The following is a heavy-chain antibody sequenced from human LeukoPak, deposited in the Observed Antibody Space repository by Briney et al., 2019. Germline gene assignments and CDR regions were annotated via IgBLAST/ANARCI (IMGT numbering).Heavy chain of an antibody. Sequence: ASVKVSCKASGYTFTGYYMHWVRQAPGQGLEWMGWINPNSGGTNYAQKFQGRVTMTRDTSISTAYMELSRLRSDDTAVYYCARGDSSGYSWYYFEYWGQGTLVTVSS. CDR1: GYTFTGYY. CDR2: INPNSGGT. V-gene: IGHV1-2*02. D-gene: IGHD3-22*01. J-gene: IGHJ4*02. CDR3: ARGDSSGYSWYYFEY.